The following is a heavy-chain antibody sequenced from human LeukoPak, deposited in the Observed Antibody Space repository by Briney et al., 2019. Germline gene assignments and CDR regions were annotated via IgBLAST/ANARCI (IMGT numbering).Heavy chain of an antibody. V-gene: IGHV1-24*01. CDR3: ATLYDSSGYYYDY. D-gene: IGHD3-22*01. Sequence: ASVKVSCKASGYTFTGYYMHWVRQAPGKGLEWMGGFDPEDGETIYAQKFQGRVTMTEDTSTDTAYMELSSLRSEDTAVYYCATLYDSSGYYYDYWGQGTLVTVSS. CDR1: GYTFTGYY. J-gene: IGHJ4*02. CDR2: FDPEDGET.